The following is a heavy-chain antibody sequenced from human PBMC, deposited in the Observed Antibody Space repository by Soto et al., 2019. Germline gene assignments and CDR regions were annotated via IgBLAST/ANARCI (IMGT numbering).Heavy chain of an antibody. CDR1: GGYISDSIHY. V-gene: IGHV4-39*01. J-gene: IGHJ4*02. Sequence: PSETLSLTCTVSGGYISDSIHYWAWIRQPPGKGLEWIATINYSGRTYYNPSLRSRVTISVDTSRDQFSLNLNSVTAADTAVYYCARHFGNYGDWAFDFWGQGTLVTVSS. D-gene: IGHD4-17*01. CDR3: ARHFGNYGDWAFDF. CDR2: INYSGRT.